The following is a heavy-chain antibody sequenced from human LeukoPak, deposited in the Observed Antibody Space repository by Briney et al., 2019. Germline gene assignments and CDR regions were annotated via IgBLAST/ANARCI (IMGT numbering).Heavy chain of an antibody. CDR2: IYSGGST. D-gene: IGHD3-3*01. J-gene: IGHJ3*02. CDR3: AREWRSGYYMGDAFDI. Sequence: PGGSLRLSCAASGFTVSSNYMSWVRQAPGKGLEWVSVIYSGGSTYYADSVKGRFTISRDNSKNTLYLQMNSLRAEDTAVYYCAREWRSGYYMGDAFDIWGQGTMVTVSS. V-gene: IGHV3-66*02. CDR1: GFTVSSNY.